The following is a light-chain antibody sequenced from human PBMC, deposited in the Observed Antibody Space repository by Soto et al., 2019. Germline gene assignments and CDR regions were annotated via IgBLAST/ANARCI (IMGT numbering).Light chain of an antibody. J-gene: IGKJ1*01. Sequence: DIQMTQSPSSVSASVGDRVTITCRASQGISSSLAWYEQKPGKAPRLLINAASSLQSGVPSRFSGSGSGTEFTLTISSLQPEDFATYYCQQANSFPWTFGQGTKVEIK. CDR1: QGISSS. CDR2: AAS. CDR3: QQANSFPWT. V-gene: IGKV1-12*01.